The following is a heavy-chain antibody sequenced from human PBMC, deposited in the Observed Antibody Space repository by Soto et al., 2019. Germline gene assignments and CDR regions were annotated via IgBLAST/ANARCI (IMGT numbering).Heavy chain of an antibody. Sequence: ASETLSLTCTVSGGSVSSGDYYWSWIRQPPGKGLEWLGFIYFNGSTNYNPSLKSRVTISSDTSKNQFSLRLTSMTAADTAVYFCARDXPRTIYNSDYYYYGLDVWGQGTTVTVSS. D-gene: IGHD6-19*01. CDR1: GGSVSSGDYY. CDR2: IYFNGST. V-gene: IGHV4-61*08. J-gene: IGHJ6*02. CDR3: ARDXPRTIYNSDYYYYGLDV.